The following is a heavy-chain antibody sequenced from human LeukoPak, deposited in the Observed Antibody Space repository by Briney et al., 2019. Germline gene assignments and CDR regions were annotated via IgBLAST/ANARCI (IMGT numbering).Heavy chain of an antibody. V-gene: IGHV4-34*01. D-gene: IGHD3-16*02. J-gene: IGHJ4*02. CDR1: GGSFSGYY. CDR2: INHSGST. CDR3: ARRKYDYVWGSYLHIDY. Sequence: PSETLSLTCAVYGGSFSGYYWSWIRQPPGKGLKWIGEINHSGSTNYNPSLKSRVTISVDTSKNQFSLKLSSVTAADTAVYYCARRKYDYVWGSYLHIDYWGQGTLVTVSS.